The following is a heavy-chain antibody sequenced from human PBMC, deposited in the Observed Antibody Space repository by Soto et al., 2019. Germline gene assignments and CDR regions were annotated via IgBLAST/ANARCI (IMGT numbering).Heavy chain of an antibody. CDR1: GGTFSSYR. J-gene: IGHJ4*02. CDR2: IVPIYRTA. CDR3: VRDSGAKLSSS. Sequence: ASVKVSCKASGGTFSSYRINWVRQAPGQGLEWVGGIVPIYRTADYAQKFQGRVTITADESARTSYMVLRSLKSQDTAVYYCVRDSGAKLSSSWGQGTLVTVS. V-gene: IGHV1-69*13. D-gene: IGHD6-13*01.